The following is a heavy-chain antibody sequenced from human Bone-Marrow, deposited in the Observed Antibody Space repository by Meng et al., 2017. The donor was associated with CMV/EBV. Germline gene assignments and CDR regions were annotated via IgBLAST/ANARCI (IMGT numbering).Heavy chain of an antibody. Sequence: SETLSLTCTVSGGSISSGDYYWSWIRQPPGKGLEWIGYIYYSGSTYYNPSLKSRVTISVDTSKNQFSLKLSSVTAADTAVYYCARDPLGGGNRGGFADWGQGKLVTVSS. J-gene: IGHJ4*02. V-gene: IGHV4-30-4*08. D-gene: IGHD4-23*01. CDR1: GGSISSGDYY. CDR3: ARDPLGGGNRGGFAD. CDR2: IYYSGST.